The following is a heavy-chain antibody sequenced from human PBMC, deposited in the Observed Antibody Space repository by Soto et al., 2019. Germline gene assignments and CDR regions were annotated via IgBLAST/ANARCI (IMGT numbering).Heavy chain of an antibody. Sequence: QVQLVQSGAEVKKPGASVKVSCKASGYTFTSYAMHWVRQAPGQRLEWMGWINAGNGNTKYSQKFQGRVTITRDTSASTAYMELSSLRSEDTAVYYGARASSAQRWLQSPVDYLGQGTLVTVSS. CDR3: ARASSAQRWLQSPVDY. D-gene: IGHD5-12*01. J-gene: IGHJ4*02. CDR1: GYTFTSYA. V-gene: IGHV1-3*01. CDR2: INAGNGNT.